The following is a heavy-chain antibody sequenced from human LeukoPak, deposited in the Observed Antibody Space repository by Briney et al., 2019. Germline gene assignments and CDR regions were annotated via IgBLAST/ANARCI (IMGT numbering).Heavy chain of an antibody. CDR2: ISYDGSNK. J-gene: IGHJ6*02. V-gene: IGHV3-30-3*01. Sequence: PGGSLILSCAASGFTFSSYAMHWVRPAPGKGLEWVAVISYDGSNKYYADSVKGRFTISRGNSKNTLYLQMNSLRAEDTAVYYCARSYSSGWYDSHYYYGMDVWGQGTTVTVSS. D-gene: IGHD6-19*01. CDR1: GFTFSSYA. CDR3: ARSYSSGWYDSHYYYGMDV.